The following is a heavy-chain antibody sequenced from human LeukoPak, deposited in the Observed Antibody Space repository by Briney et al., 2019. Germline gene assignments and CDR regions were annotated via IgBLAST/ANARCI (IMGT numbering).Heavy chain of an antibody. Sequence: SETLSLTCTVSGGSISSYYWSWIRQPPGKGLEWIGYIYYSGSTYYNPSLKSRVTISVDTSKNQFSLKLSSVTAADTAVYYCARSTVTTPAEYFQHWGQGTLVTVSS. CDR2: IYYSGST. J-gene: IGHJ1*01. V-gene: IGHV4-59*06. D-gene: IGHD4-17*01. CDR3: ARSTVTTPAEYFQH. CDR1: GGSISSYY.